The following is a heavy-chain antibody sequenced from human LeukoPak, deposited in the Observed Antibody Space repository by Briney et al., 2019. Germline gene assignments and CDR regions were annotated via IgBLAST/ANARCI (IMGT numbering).Heavy chain of an antibody. CDR3: ARVGEGGTDAFDI. CDR2: IPYDAVNK. V-gene: IGHV3-30*02. Sequence: GGSLRLSCAASGFIFSNYGMHWVRQAPGKGLEWVAFIPYDAVNKYYADSVEGRFTISRDNSKNTLYLQMNSLRPEDTAVYYCARVGEGGTDAFDIWGQGTMVTVSS. D-gene: IGHD3-16*01. J-gene: IGHJ3*02. CDR1: GFIFSNYG.